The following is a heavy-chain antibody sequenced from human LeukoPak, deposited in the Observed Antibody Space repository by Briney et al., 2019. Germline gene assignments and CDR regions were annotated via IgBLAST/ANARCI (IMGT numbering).Heavy chain of an antibody. CDR3: ARGPDGSGNYYNY. CDR1: GFTFSTYW. D-gene: IGHD3-10*01. CDR2: IKQDGSDK. Sequence: GGSLRLSCAASGFTFSTYWMSWVRQAPGKGLEWVANIKQDGSDKYYVDSVKGRFTISRDNAKNSLFLQMNSLRAEDTAVYYCARGPDGSGNYYNYWGQGTLVTVSS. V-gene: IGHV3-7*01. J-gene: IGHJ4*02.